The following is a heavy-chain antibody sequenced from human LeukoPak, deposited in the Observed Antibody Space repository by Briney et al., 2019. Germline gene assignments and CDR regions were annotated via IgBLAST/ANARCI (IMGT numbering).Heavy chain of an antibody. CDR2: IYDSGST. D-gene: IGHD3-22*01. CDR1: GGSISSYS. Sequence: PSETLSLTCSVSGGSISSYSWNWIRQPAGKGLEWIGNIYDSGSTNYNPSLKSRVTISVDTSKNQCSLKLSSVTAADTAVYYCARQSISGSSLSYFDYWGQGTLVNVSS. V-gene: IGHV4-59*01. CDR3: ARQSISGSSLSYFDY. J-gene: IGHJ4*02.